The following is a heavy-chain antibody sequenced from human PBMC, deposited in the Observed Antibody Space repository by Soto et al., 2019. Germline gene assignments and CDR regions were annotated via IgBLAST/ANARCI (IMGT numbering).Heavy chain of an antibody. Sequence: EVQLLESGGGLVQPGGSLRLSCAGSGFTFSSFAMSWVRQAPGKGLEWVSSISGGGGTTYHADPVKGRFTVSRDNSKNTMYLQMNSPRVEDTAVYYCAKGTVTTGWDCWGQGTLVTVSS. CDR1: GFTFSSFA. V-gene: IGHV3-23*01. CDR2: ISGGGGTT. CDR3: AKGTVTTGWDC. J-gene: IGHJ4*02. D-gene: IGHD4-17*01.